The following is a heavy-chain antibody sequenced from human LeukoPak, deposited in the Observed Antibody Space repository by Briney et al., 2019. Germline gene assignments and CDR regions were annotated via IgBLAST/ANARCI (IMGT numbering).Heavy chain of an antibody. CDR3: ARDREGATLNDAFDI. V-gene: IGHV3-21*01. CDR1: GFTFSSYS. Sequence: PGGSLRLSCAASGFTFSSYSMNWVRQAPGKGLEWVSSISSSSSYIYYADSVKGRFTISRDNAKNSLYLQMNSLRAEDTAVYCCARDREGATLNDAFDIWGQGTMVTVSS. J-gene: IGHJ3*02. D-gene: IGHD1-26*01. CDR2: ISSSSSYI.